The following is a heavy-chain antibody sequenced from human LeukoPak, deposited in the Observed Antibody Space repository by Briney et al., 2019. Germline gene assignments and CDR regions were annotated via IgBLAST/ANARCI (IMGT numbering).Heavy chain of an antibody. Sequence: SVKVSCKASGGTFSSYAISWVRQAPGQGLEWMGGIIPIFGTANYAQKFQGRVTITADESTSTAYMELSSLRSEDTAVYYCARGADILTGTYFYYYYMDVWGKGTTATISS. CDR1: GGTFSSYA. D-gene: IGHD3-9*01. CDR3: ARGADILTGTYFYYYYMDV. CDR2: IIPIFGTA. V-gene: IGHV1-69*13. J-gene: IGHJ6*03.